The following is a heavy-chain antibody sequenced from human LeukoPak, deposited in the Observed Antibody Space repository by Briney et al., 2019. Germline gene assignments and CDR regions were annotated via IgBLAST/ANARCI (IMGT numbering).Heavy chain of an antibody. V-gene: IGHV4-59*01. CDR2: IYYSGST. CDR3: ARGNNILTDY. CDR1: GGSISSYY. Sequence: SETLSHTCTVSGGSISSYYWSWIRQPPGKGLEWIGYIYYSGSTNYNPSLKSRVTISVDTSKNQFSLKLSSVTAADTAVYYCARGNNILTDYWGQGTLVTVSS. D-gene: IGHD3-9*01. J-gene: IGHJ4*02.